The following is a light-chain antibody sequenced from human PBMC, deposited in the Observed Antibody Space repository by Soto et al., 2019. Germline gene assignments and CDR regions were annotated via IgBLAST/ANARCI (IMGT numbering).Light chain of an antibody. J-gene: IGLJ2*01. V-gene: IGLV1-51*01. Sequence: QSVLTQPPSVSAAPGQRVTIFCSGSSSTIGNNYVSWYQQLPGTAPILLIYDNYYRPSGIPDRFSGSKFGTSATLVITGLQTGDEADYYCGTWDSNLDNGVVFGGGTKLTVL. CDR3: GTWDSNLDNGVV. CDR2: DNY. CDR1: SSTIGNNY.